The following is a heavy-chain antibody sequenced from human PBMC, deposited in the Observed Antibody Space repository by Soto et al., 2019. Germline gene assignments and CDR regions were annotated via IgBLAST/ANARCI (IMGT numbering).Heavy chain of an antibody. CDR1: GYTLTELS. D-gene: IGHD2-15*01. J-gene: IGHJ4*02. CDR2: FDPEDGET. Sequence: ASVKVSCKVSGYTLTELSMHWVRQAPGKGLEWMGGFDPEDGETIYAQKFQGRVTMTTDTSTSTAYMELRSLRSDDTAVYYCARGGVVAVKDFDYWGQGTLVTVSS. V-gene: IGHV1-24*01. CDR3: ARGGVVAVKDFDY.